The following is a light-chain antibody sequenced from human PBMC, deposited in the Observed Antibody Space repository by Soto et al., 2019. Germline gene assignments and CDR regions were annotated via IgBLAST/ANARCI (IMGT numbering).Light chain of an antibody. Sequence: QSVLTQPASVSGSRGQSITISCTGTSSDVGGYNYVSWYQQHPGKAPKLMIYEVSNRPSGVSNRFSGSKSGNTASLTISGLQAEDEADYYCSSYTSSSTLVFGTGTKVT. CDR2: EVS. V-gene: IGLV2-14*01. CDR1: SSDVGGYNY. J-gene: IGLJ1*01. CDR3: SSYTSSSTLV.